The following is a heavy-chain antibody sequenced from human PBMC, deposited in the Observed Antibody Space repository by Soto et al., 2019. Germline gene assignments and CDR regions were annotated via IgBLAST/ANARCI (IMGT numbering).Heavy chain of an antibody. Sequence: SETLSLTCAVYGGSFSGYYWSWIRQPPGKGLEWIGEINHSGSTNYNPSLKSRVTISVDTSKNQFSLKLSSVTAADTAVYYCARRGSSSAYYYGSGSPKNWFDPWGQGTLVTVSS. CDR1: GGSFSGYY. CDR3: ARRGSSSAYYYGSGSPKNWFDP. D-gene: IGHD3-10*01. CDR2: INHSGST. J-gene: IGHJ5*02. V-gene: IGHV4-34*01.